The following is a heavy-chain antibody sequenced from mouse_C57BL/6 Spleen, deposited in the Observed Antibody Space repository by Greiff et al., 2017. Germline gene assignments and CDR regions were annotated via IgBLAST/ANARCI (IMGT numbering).Heavy chain of an antibody. Sequence: QVQLKESGAELARPGASVKMSCKASGYTFTSYTMHWVKQRPGQGLEWIGYINPSSGYTKYNQKFKDKATLTADKSSSTAYMQLSSLTSADTAVYYCAREDGNSFDYWGQGTTLTVSS. J-gene: IGHJ2*01. CDR2: INPSSGYT. CDR3: AREDGNSFDY. V-gene: IGHV1-4*01. D-gene: IGHD2-3*01. CDR1: GYTFTSYT.